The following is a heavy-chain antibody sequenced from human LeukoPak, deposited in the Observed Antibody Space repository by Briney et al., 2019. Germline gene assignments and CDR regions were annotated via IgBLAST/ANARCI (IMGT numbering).Heavy chain of an antibody. CDR1: GGSISSGGYY. Sequence: PSQTLSLTCTVSGGSISSGGYYWSWIRQPPGKGLEWIGEINHSGSTNYNPSLKSRVTISVDTSKNQFSLKLSSVTAADTAVYYCASYYCSGGSCYWFDPWGQGTLVTVSS. CDR3: ASYYCSGGSCYWFDP. V-gene: IGHV4-30-2*01. D-gene: IGHD2-15*01. J-gene: IGHJ5*02. CDR2: INHSGST.